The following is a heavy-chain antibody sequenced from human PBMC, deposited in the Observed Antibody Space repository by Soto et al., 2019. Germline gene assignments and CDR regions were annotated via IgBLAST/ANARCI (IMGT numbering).Heavy chain of an antibody. CDR2: ISYDGNSK. CDR3: ARSYCGDDCALDH. J-gene: IGHJ4*02. Sequence: QVQLVESGGGVVQPGRSLRLSCAASGFIFSNYDMHWVRQAPGKGLEWVAVISYDGNSKHYADSVKGRFTISRDNSKSTLYVQMNSLRAEDTAVYYCARSYCGDDCALDHWGQGTLVTVSS. V-gene: IGHV3-30-3*01. CDR1: GFIFSNYD. D-gene: IGHD2-21*02.